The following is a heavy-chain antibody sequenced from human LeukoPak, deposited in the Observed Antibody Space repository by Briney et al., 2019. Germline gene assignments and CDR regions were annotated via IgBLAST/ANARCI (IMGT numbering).Heavy chain of an antibody. V-gene: IGHV4-59*08. CDR2: IYDSGAT. J-gene: IGHJ3*02. Sequence: SETLSLTCSVSGGSVSRDSWTWIRQPAGKGLEWIGYIYDSGATTYNPSLQSRLTMSVDPSKSQFSLKLTSVTAADTAVYYCARRVDYGDYSKAFDIWGQGTMVTVSS. CDR3: ARRVDYGDYSKAFDI. D-gene: IGHD4-17*01. CDR1: GGSVSRDS.